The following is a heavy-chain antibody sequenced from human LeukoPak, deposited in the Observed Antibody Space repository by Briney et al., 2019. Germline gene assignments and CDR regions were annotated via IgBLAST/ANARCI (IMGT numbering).Heavy chain of an antibody. Sequence: GGSLRLSCVASGFTFSVYWMSWVRQAPGKGLEWVANIKEDGSEKYYVDSVKGRFTISRDNAKNSLYLQMSSLRAEDTAVYYCARGASWFAPWGQGTLVTVSS. V-gene: IGHV3-7*01. CDR1: GFTFSVYW. CDR2: IKEDGSEK. CDR3: ARGASWFAP. J-gene: IGHJ5*02.